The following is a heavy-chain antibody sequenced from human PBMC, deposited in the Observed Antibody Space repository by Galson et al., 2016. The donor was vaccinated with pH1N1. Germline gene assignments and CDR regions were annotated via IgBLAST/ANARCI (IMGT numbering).Heavy chain of an antibody. V-gene: IGHV3-33*01. CDR2: IWMDGTGQ. CDR1: GLIFKNFA. Sequence: SLRLSCAASGLIFKNFAMHWVRQAPGKGLEWVAFIWMDGTGQKYADSVKGRFIISIDNSKNTLYLQMNSLGDEDTAIYYCTTDAVDPMDVWGIGTTVTVSP. J-gene: IGHJ6*04. CDR3: TTDAVDPMDV.